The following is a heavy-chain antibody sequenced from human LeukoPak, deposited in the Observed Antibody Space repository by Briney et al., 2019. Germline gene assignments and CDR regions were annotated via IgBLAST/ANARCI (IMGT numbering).Heavy chain of an antibody. Sequence: SVKVSCKASGGTFSSYDISWVRQAPGQGLEWMGGITPMFGTAKYAQKFQGRVTMTRDTSTSTVYMELSSLRSEDTAVYYCATEYGDLKYWGQGTLVTVSS. V-gene: IGHV1-69*05. CDR1: GGTFSSYD. D-gene: IGHD4-17*01. CDR2: ITPMFGTA. J-gene: IGHJ4*02. CDR3: ATEYGDLKY.